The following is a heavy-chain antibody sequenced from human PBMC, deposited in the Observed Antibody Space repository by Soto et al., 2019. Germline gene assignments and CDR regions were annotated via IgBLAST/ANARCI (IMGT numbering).Heavy chain of an antibody. J-gene: IGHJ6*02. CDR3: SKDKGYDSSGYYSQYYYYGMDV. CDR2: ILYVGSNK. CDR1: GFTFSSYG. Sequence: GGSLRLSCAASGFTFSSYGMHWVRQAPGKGLEWVAVILYVGSNKYYADSVKGRFTISRDNSKNTLYLQMNSLRAEDTAVYYCSKDKGYDSSGYYSQYYYYGMDVWGQGTTVTVSS. V-gene: IGHV3-30*18. D-gene: IGHD3-22*01.